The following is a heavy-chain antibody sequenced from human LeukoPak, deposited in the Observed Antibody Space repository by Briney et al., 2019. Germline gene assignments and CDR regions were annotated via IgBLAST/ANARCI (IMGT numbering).Heavy chain of an antibody. CDR1: GYSFTSYW. CDR3: ARHPTDFWTGYYLFDY. V-gene: IGHV5-51*01. J-gene: IGHJ4*02. CDR2: IYPADSDT. D-gene: IGHD3/OR15-3a*01. Sequence: GESLKISYKGSGYSFTSYWIAWGRQMPGKGLEWMGIIYPADSDTRYSPSFQGQVTISADKSITTAYLQWSSLKASDTAMYYCARHPTDFWTGYYLFDYWGQGTLVTVSS.